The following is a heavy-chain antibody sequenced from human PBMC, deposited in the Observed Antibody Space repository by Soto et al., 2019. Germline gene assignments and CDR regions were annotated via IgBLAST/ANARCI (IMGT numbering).Heavy chain of an antibody. Sequence: QVQLVQSGAEVKKPGSSVKVSCKASGGTFSSYAISWVRQAPGQGLEWMGGIIPIFGTANYAQKLQGRVTITADESTTTAYMELSSLRSEDTAVYYCARDGYDSSGYQDAFDIWGQGTMVTVSS. D-gene: IGHD3-22*01. J-gene: IGHJ3*02. V-gene: IGHV1-69*01. CDR3: ARDGYDSSGYQDAFDI. CDR2: IIPIFGTA. CDR1: GGTFSSYA.